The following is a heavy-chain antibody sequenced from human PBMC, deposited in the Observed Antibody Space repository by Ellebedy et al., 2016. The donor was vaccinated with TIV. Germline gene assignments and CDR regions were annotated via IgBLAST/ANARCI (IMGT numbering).Heavy chain of an antibody. D-gene: IGHD5-24*01. CDR2: IYHSGTT. CDR1: GGSINSSRDY. Sequence: SETLSLXXTVSGGSINSSRDYWAWIRQPPGKGLEWVGSIYHSGTTYYNPSLQSRVTLSSDTSKSQFSLRLSSVTAADTAFYYCARGTDAYKSGSAWGQGTLVTVSS. J-gene: IGHJ5*02. CDR3: ARGTDAYKSGSA. V-gene: IGHV4-39*02.